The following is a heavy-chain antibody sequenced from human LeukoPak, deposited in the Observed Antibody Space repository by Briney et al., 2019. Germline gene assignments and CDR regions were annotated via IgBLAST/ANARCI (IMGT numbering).Heavy chain of an antibody. J-gene: IGHJ3*02. CDR2: ISSSSSYI. CDR1: GFTFSSYS. V-gene: IGHV3-21*01. D-gene: IGHD2-15*01. CDR3: ASGRGALGYCSGGSCWSDAFDI. Sequence: PGGSLRLSCAASGFTFSSYSMNWVRQAPGKGLEWVSSISSSSSYIYYADSVKGRFTISRDNAKNSLYLQMNSLRAEDTAVYYCASGRGALGYCSGGSCWSDAFDIWGQGTMVTVSS.